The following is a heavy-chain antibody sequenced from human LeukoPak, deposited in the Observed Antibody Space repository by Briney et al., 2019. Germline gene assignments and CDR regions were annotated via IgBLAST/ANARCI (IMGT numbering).Heavy chain of an antibody. J-gene: IGHJ4*02. V-gene: IGHV3-7*01. D-gene: IGHD5-18*01. CDR2: IKQDGSEK. CDR1: GFTFSSYW. CDR3: AREKGYSYGPYFDY. Sequence: PGGSLRLSCAASGFTFSSYWMSWVRQAPGKGLEWVANIKQDGSEKYYVDSVKGRFTISRDNAKNSLYLQMNCLRAEDTAVYYCAREKGYSYGPYFDYWGQGTLVTVSS.